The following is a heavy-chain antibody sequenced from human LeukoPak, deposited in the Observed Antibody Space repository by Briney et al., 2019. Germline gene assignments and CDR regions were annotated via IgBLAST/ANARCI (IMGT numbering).Heavy chain of an antibody. Sequence: GASVKVSCKTSGYPFSDYYIHWIRQAPGQGLESMGWINPKNGDTKYAQRSRGRLTITMDTSIDTVYMELRSLRYDDTAVYYCARLSALWGQGTLVTVSS. J-gene: IGHJ4*02. CDR2: INPKNGDT. CDR3: ARLSAL. CDR1: GYPFSDYY. V-gene: IGHV1-2*02.